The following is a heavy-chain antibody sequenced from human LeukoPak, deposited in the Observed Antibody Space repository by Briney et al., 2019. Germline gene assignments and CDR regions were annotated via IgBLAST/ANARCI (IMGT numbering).Heavy chain of an antibody. V-gene: IGHV3-7*05. CDR2: IKEDGSDK. D-gene: IGHD5-24*01. CDR3: ARDTGYNTFDY. CDR1: GFTFSNYW. Sequence: GGSLRLSCAASGFTFSNYWMSSVRQAPGKGLELVANIKEDGSDKYYVDSVKGRFTISRDNAKNSQYLQMNSLRAEDTAVYFCARDTGYNTFDYWGQGTLVTVSS. J-gene: IGHJ4*02.